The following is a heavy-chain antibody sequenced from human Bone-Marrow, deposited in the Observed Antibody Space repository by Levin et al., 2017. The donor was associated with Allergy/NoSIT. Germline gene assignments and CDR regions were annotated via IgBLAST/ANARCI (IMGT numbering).Heavy chain of an antibody. D-gene: IGHD5-18*01. CDR1: ESTFNTYA. CDR2: TTASGGRT. J-gene: IGHJ6*02. CDR3: AKDNVDTVLVYYYFGMDV. V-gene: IGHV3-23*01. Sequence: SGGSLRLSCAASESTFNTYAMTWVRQAPGKGLEWVSSTTASGGRTYYADSVKGRFTISRDNSKNTLYLQMNSLRAEDTALYYCAKDNVDTVLVYYYFGMDVWGQGTTVTVSS.